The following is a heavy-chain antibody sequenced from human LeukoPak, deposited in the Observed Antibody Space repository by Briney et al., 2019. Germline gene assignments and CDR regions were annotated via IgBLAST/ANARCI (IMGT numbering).Heavy chain of an antibody. J-gene: IGHJ4*02. D-gene: IGHD1-26*01. V-gene: IGHV4-59*08. Sequence: SETLSLTCTVSGGSINNYYWSWIRQPPGKGLEWIGYIYSSGSTNYNPSLKSRVIISVDTSKNQFSLKLSSVTAADTAVYYCARGARGSYSYWGQGTLVTVSS. CDR1: GGSINNYY. CDR2: IYSSGST. CDR3: ARGARGSYSY.